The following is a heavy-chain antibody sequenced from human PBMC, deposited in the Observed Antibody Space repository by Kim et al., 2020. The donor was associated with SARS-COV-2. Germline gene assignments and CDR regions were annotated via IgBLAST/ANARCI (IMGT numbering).Heavy chain of an antibody. J-gene: IGHJ3*02. CDR1: GFTFSDYG. Sequence: GGSLRLSCAASGFTFSDYGMHWVRQAPGKGLEWVTLTTYDGSDKYYADSVKGRFTISRDNSQNTLYLQMNSLRPEDTAVYYCAKDRRENYDGDAFDIWGQGTIVTVSS. CDR2: TTYDGSDK. D-gene: IGHD3-22*01. V-gene: IGHV3-30*18. CDR3: AKDRRENYDGDAFDI.